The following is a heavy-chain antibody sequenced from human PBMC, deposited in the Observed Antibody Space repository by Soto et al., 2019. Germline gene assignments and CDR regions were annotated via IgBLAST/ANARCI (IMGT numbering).Heavy chain of an antibody. CDR2: IYSDGSGT. CDR3: SIVSSGYAGPDAFDI. V-gene: IGHV3-74*01. Sequence: GGSLRLSCAASGFTLSSYWMHWVRQTPGKGLVWVSYIYSDGSGTSYADSVKGRFTISRDNGKNTLYLQVNSLRVDDTAFYYCSIVSSGYAGPDAFDIWGQGTMVTVSS. CDR1: GFTLSSYW. D-gene: IGHD3-22*01. J-gene: IGHJ3*02.